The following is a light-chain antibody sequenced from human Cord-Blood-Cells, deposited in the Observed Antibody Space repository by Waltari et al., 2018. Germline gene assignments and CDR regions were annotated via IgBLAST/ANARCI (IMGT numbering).Light chain of an antibody. Sequence: DIVMTQSPDSVAVSLGARATINCKSSQSVLYSSNNKNYLAWYQQKPGQPPKLLIYWASTRESGVPDRFSGSGSGTDFTLTISSLQAEDVAVYYCQQYYSTPRTFGQGTKVEIK. CDR2: WAS. CDR3: QQYYSTPRT. J-gene: IGKJ1*01. CDR1: QSVLYSSNNKNY. V-gene: IGKV4-1*01.